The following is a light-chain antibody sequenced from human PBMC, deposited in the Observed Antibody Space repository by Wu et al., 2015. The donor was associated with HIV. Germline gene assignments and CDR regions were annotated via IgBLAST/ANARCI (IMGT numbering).Light chain of an antibody. CDR2: AAS. J-gene: IGKJ1*01. V-gene: IGKV1-39*01. CDR3: QQSYSSLWT. CDR1: QTIATH. Sequence: DIQVTQSPSSLSASIGDRVTITCRASQTIATHLNWYQQKPGKAPKLLIYAASSLQSGVPSRFSGSGSGTDFTLTITSLQPEDAATYYCQQSYSSLWTFGQGTKVEI.